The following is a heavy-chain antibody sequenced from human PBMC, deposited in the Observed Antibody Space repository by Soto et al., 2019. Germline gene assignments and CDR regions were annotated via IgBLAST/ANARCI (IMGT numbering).Heavy chain of an antibody. V-gene: IGHV3-15*07. CDR1: GFPFNNAW. D-gene: IGHD1-26*01. CDR2: VKSKADGGSG. Sequence: PGGSLRLCCAASGFPFNNAWINWVRQVPGKGLEWVGRVKSKADGGSGDYAAPVKGRFVVSRDDSKDIVYLQMNSLKIEDTGVYYCTTDSRTTLPEIRFDYWGHGTQVTVSS. CDR3: TTDSRTTLPEIRFDY. J-gene: IGHJ4*01.